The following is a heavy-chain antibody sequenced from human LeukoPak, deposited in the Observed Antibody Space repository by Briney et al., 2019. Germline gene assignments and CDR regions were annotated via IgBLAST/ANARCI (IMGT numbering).Heavy chain of an antibody. D-gene: IGHD2-15*01. Sequence: SQTLSLTCTVSGGSISSGGYYWSWIRQHPGKGLEWIGYIYYSGSTYYNPSIKSRVTISVDTSKNQCSLKLSSVTAAAPAVYYCASLGYCSGGSCSRPPPPYSRFDYWGQGTLVTVSS. CDR1: GGSISSGGYY. CDR3: ASLGYCSGGSCSRPPPPYSRFDY. V-gene: IGHV4-31*03. CDR2: IYYSGST. J-gene: IGHJ4*02.